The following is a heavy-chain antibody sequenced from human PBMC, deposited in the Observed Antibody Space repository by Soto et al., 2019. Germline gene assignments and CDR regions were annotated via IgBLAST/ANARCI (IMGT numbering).Heavy chain of an antibody. D-gene: IGHD3-10*01. J-gene: IGHJ6*02. CDR2: IHSSGST. V-gene: IGHV4-59*01. CDR1: GDSISNYY. CDR3: ARFGRGDSYYGMDV. Sequence: QVQLQESGPGLVKPSETLSLTCTVSGDSISNYYWTWIRQPPGKGLEWIGYIHSSGSTNYNPSFKSRVTMSVDTSKNDFSLRLSSVTAAVTAVYYCARFGRGDSYYGMDVWGQGSTVTVSS.